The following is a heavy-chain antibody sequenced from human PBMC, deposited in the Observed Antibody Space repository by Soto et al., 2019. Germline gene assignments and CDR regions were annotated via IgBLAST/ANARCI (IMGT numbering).Heavy chain of an antibody. J-gene: IGHJ6*02. Sequence: QVQLVQSGAEVKKPGSSVKVSCEASGGTFSNYAISWVRRAPGQGLEWMGGIIPIFDTANYAQKFQGRVTFTADESTRTDYMELSSMRSEEKAVYYCACDFYDRTAYPPDAALNYYYYGLDVWGQGTKVTVSS. V-gene: IGHV1-69*01. CDR2: IIPIFDTA. CDR3: ACDFYDRTAYPPDAALNYYYYGLDV. D-gene: IGHD3-22*01. CDR1: GGTFSNYA.